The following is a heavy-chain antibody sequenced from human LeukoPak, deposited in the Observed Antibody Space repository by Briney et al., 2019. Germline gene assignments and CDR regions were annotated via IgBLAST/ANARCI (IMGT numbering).Heavy chain of an antibody. CDR3: ARVGATTDYFDY. Sequence: ASVKVSCKASGYTFTGYYMHWVRQAPGQGLEWMGWINPNSGGTNYAQKFQGRVTMTRDTSTSTVYMELSSLRSEDTAVYYCARVGATTDYFDYWGQGTLVTVSS. J-gene: IGHJ4*02. D-gene: IGHD1-26*01. V-gene: IGHV1-2*02. CDR2: INPNSGGT. CDR1: GYTFTGYY.